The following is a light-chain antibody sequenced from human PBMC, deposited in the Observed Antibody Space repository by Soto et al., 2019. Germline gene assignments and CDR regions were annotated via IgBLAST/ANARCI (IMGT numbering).Light chain of an antibody. CDR2: GAS. V-gene: IGKV3-20*01. Sequence: EIVLTQSPGTLSLSPGERATLSCRASQTVSTNYLAWYQQKPGQAPRLLIYGASNRATGIPDRFSGTGSGTDFTLTISRLEPEDFAVYYCQQYGTSPYTFGQGTDLEIK. CDR1: QTVSTNY. J-gene: IGKJ2*01. CDR3: QQYGTSPYT.